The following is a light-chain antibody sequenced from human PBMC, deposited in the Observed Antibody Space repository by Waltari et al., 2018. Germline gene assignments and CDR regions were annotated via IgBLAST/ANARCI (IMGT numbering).Light chain of an antibody. CDR2: SAS. CDR1: QTVGSN. V-gene: IGKV3-15*01. Sequence: EIVMTQSPATLSVSSGERATLSCRASQTVGSNLAWYQQKPGQAPRLLIYSASTRDTGIPPRFSGRGSGTEFTLTISSLQSEDFAVYYCQQYNNWPPATFGGGTKVEIK. CDR3: QQYNNWPPAT. J-gene: IGKJ4*01.